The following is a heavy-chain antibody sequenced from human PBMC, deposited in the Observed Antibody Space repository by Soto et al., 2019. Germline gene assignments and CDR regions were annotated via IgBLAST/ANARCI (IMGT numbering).Heavy chain of an antibody. V-gene: IGHV1-18*04. CDR1: GYTFTIYG. J-gene: IGHJ6*02. CDR2: ISAYNGNT. D-gene: IGHD2-2*01. CDR3: ARGCSSTSCYAYYYYYYGMDV. Sequence: GAAVKVSCKASGYTFTIYGISWVRQAPVQGLEWMGWISAYNGNTNYAQKLQGRVTMTTDTSTSTAYMELRSLRSDDTAVYYCARGCSSTSCYAYYYYYYGMDVWGQGTTVTVSS.